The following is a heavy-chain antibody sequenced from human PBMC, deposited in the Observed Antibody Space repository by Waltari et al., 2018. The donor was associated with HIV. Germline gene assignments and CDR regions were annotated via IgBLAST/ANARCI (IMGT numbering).Heavy chain of an antibody. V-gene: IGHV3-30*15. CDR1: GFTFRDYA. Sequence: QVYLLESGGGVVQPGRSLRLSCVTSGFTFRDYAFHWVRQAPGQGREGLAAIAYAGTKQYYAKSVKGRVISSSDDATNTVHLQMGSLRVEDTAMYFGAKDGRLRWYGDTGWLDSWGRGSQVTVSS. CDR2: IAYAGTKQ. J-gene: IGHJ5*01. CDR3: AKDGRLRWYGDTGWLDS. D-gene: IGHD3-10*01.